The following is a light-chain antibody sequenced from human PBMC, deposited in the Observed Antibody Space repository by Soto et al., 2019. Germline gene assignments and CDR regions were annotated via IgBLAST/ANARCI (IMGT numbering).Light chain of an antibody. J-gene: IGKJ4*01. CDR1: QAISSY. V-gene: IGKV1-9*01. Sequence: DIPLTQSPSFLSASVGDRVTITCRASQAISSYLAWYQQKPGKAPKLLIYDASTLQSGVPSRFSGSGSGTEFTLTISSMQPEDIETYYCQHLSSDPRTFGGGTKVEIK. CDR2: DAS. CDR3: QHLSSDPRT.